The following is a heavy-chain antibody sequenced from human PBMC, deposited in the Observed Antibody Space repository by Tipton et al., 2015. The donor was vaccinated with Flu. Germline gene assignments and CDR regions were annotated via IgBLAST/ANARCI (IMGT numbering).Heavy chain of an antibody. Sequence: LRLSCTVSGGSIISSSFYWGWIHQPPGKGLEWIGSIYYSGSTYYNPSLKSRVTISVDTSKNQFSLKLSSVTAADTAVYYCARDTIFGVAHWGQGTLVTVSS. CDR2: IYYSGST. D-gene: IGHD3-3*01. V-gene: IGHV4-39*07. J-gene: IGHJ4*02. CDR1: GGSIISSSFY. CDR3: ARDTIFGVAH.